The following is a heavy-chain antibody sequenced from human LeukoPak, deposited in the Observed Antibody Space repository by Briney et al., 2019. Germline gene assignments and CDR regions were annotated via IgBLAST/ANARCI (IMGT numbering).Heavy chain of an antibody. CDR1: GFTLSRYG. V-gene: IGHV3-30*18. J-gene: IGHJ4*02. Sequence: GRSLRLSCASSGFTLSRYGMHWVRQAPGKGLEWVAVISYDGSNKYYADSVKGRFTISRDNSKNTLYLQMNSLRAEDTAVYYCAKDRMTTVTAFDYWGQGTLVTVSS. D-gene: IGHD4-17*01. CDR2: ISYDGSNK. CDR3: AKDRMTTVTAFDY.